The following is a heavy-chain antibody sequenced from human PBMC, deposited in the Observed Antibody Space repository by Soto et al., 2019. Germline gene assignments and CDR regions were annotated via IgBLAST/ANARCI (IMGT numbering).Heavy chain of an antibody. D-gene: IGHD6-19*01. V-gene: IGHV1-3*01. CDR1: GYTFTGYA. J-gene: IGHJ4*02. CDR3: ASAVAVPADFEY. CDR2: INAGNGNT. Sequence: GASVKASCKASGYTFTGYAMYSASQAPGKRLEWMGWINAGNGNTKYSQKFQGRVTITRDTSASTAYMELSSLRSEDTAVHYCASAVAVPADFEYWGPGTLVPGSS.